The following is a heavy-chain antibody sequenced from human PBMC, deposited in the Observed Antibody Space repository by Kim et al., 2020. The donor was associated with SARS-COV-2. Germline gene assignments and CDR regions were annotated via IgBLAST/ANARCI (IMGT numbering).Heavy chain of an antibody. D-gene: IGHD6-13*01. CDR2: IYHSGST. J-gene: IGHJ4*02. Sequence: SETLSLTCAVSGGSISSSNWWSWVRQPPGKGLEGIGEIYHSGSTNYNPSLKSRVTISVDKSKNQFSLKLSSVTAADTAVYYCARVTAAAGTVDYWGQGTLVTVSS. V-gene: IGHV4-4*02. CDR3: ARVTAAAGTVDY. CDR1: GGSISSSNW.